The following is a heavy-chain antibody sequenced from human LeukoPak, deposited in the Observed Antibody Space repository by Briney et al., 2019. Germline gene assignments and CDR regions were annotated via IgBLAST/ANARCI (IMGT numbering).Heavy chain of an antibody. Sequence: GSLRLSCAASGFTFSSYGMSWVRQAPGKGLEWVSAISGSGGSTYYADSVKGRFTISRDNSKNTLYLQMNSLRAEDTAVYYCAKAVIAVATLYYYYYMDVWGKGTTVTISS. CDR1: GFTFSSYG. V-gene: IGHV3-23*01. D-gene: IGHD6-19*01. J-gene: IGHJ6*03. CDR3: AKAVIAVATLYYYYYMDV. CDR2: ISGSGGST.